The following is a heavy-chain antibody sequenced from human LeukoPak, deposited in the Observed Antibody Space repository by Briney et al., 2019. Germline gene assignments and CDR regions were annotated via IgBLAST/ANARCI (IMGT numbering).Heavy chain of an antibody. CDR2: INHSGST. CDR1: GGSFSGYY. CDR3: ATLKGVVPAARKVRNWFDP. D-gene: IGHD2-2*01. V-gene: IGHV4-34*01. Sequence: SETLSLTCAVYGGSFSGYYWSWIRQPPGKGLEWIGEINHSGSTNYNPSLKSRVTISVDTSKNQFPLKLSSVTAADTAVYYCATLKGVVPAARKVRNWFDPWGQGTLVTVSS. J-gene: IGHJ5*02.